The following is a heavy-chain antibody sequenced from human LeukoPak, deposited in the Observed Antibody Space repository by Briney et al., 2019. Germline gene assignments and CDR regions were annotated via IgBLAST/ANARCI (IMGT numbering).Heavy chain of an antibody. CDR1: GDSFTSYW. D-gene: IGHD6-13*01. Sequence: GGALQISFKGAGDSFTSYWIGWGRRMPGKGREGRGIIYPGDSDTRYSASFQGQVNISADKSISTAYLQWSSLKASDTAMYYCASGGIAAAGTSSWVAYYYYGMDVWGQGTTLTVSS. V-gene: IGHV5-51*01. CDR2: IYPGDSDT. J-gene: IGHJ6*02. CDR3: ASGGIAAAGTSSWVAYYYYGMDV.